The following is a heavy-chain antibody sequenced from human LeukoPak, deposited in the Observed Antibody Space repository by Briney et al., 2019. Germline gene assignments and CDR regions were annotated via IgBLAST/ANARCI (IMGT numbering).Heavy chain of an antibody. CDR2: IIPIFGTA. J-gene: IGHJ3*02. CDR1: GGTFSSYA. V-gene: IGHV1-69*05. D-gene: IGHD2-21*02. CDR3: ARGLRFYVVVTAGTAFDI. Sequence: SSVKVSCKASGGTFSSYAISWVRQAPGQGLEWMGGIIPIFGTANYAQKFQGRATITTDESTSTAYMELSSLRSEDTAVYYCARGLRFYVVVTAGTAFDIWGQGTMVTVSS.